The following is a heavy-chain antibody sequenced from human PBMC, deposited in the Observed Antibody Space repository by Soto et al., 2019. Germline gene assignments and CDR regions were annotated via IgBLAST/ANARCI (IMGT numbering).Heavy chain of an antibody. V-gene: IGHV1-2*02. CDR2: FNPNSGAT. J-gene: IGHJ6*02. CDR3: ARGGNFGCTKDVCPVYFYGMDV. Sequence: QVQLVQSGTEVKKPGASVKVSCKASGYTFTVYYMHWVRQAPGQGLEWMGWFNPNSGATKYAQKFQGRVTMTRDTSISTAYMELSRLRSDDTAVYYCARGGNFGCTKDVCPVYFYGMDVWGQGTTVTVSS. CDR1: GYTFTVYY. D-gene: IGHD2-8*01.